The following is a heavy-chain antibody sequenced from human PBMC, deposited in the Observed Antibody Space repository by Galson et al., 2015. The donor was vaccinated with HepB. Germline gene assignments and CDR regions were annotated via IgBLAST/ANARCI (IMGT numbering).Heavy chain of an antibody. CDR3: ARDLGFGLDY. J-gene: IGHJ4*02. CDR1: GFTFTRYA. Sequence: SLRLSCAASGFTFTRYAMNWVRQAPGKGLEWVAVIWYDGSIEYYRDSVRGRFTVSRGNSRNTLYLQMSSLRAEDTAVYYCARDLGFGLDYWGQGTLVIVSS. CDR2: IWYDGSIE. D-gene: IGHD3-16*01. V-gene: IGHV3-33*08.